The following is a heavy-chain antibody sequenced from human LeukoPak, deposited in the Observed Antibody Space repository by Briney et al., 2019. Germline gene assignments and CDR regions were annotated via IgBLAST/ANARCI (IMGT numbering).Heavy chain of an antibody. V-gene: IGHV1-69*13. CDR1: GYIFAHNG. CDR3: ARDDYPWFDP. D-gene: IGHD4-11*01. J-gene: IGHJ5*02. CDR2: IIPIFGTA. Sequence: ASVKVSCKTSGYIFAHNGISWVRQAPGQGLEWMGGIIPIFGTANYAQKFQGRVTITADESTSTAYMELSSLRSEDTAVYYCARDDYPWFDPWGQGTLVTVSS.